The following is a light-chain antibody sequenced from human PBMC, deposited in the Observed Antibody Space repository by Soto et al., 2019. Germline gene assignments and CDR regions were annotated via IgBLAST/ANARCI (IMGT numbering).Light chain of an antibody. CDR1: QGIRND. CDR3: QQSYSTPPN. Sequence: DTQMTQSPSSLSASVGDRVNITCRASQGIRNDLGWYQQKPGKAPKRLIYDASSLESGVPSRFSGSGSGTDFTLTISSLQPEDFAAYYCQQSYSTPPNFGPGTKVDIK. V-gene: IGKV1-39*01. J-gene: IGKJ3*01. CDR2: DAS.